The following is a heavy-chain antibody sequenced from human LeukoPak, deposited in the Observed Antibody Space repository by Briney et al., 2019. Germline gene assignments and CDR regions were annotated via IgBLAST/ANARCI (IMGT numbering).Heavy chain of an antibody. CDR1: GYSFTSYG. J-gene: IGHJ6*02. CDR3: ARPMARSGGYYYCDMDV. CDR2: IDPSDSYH. D-gene: IGHD1-14*01. Sequence: GESLKISCKGSGYSFTSYGSSWVRQIRGKRLEWMESIDPSDSYHNYRPSFQAHFTISGDMHMHTAHPQWSRLKASHPDTYHCARPMARSGGYYYCDMDVWGQGTTVTVSS. V-gene: IGHV5-10-1*01.